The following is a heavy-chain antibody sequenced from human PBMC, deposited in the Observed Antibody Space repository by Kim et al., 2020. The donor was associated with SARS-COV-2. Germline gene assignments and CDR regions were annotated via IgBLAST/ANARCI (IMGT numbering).Heavy chain of an antibody. V-gene: IGHV5-51*01. Sequence: GESLKISCKGSGYSFTSYWIGWLRQMPGKGLEWMGIIYPGDSDTRYSPSFQGQVTISADKSISTAYLQWSSLKASDTAMYYCARGTAGLSGSGTFDYWGQGTLVTVSS. J-gene: IGHJ4*02. CDR3: ARGTAGLSGSGTFDY. D-gene: IGHD3-10*01. CDR2: IYPGDSDT. CDR1: GYSFTSYW.